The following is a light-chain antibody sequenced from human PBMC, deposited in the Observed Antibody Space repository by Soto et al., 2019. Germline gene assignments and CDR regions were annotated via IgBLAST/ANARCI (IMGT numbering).Light chain of an antibody. V-gene: IGKV3-20*01. Sequence: EIVLTQSPGTLSLSPGVRATLSCRSRQSVSSNYLVWYQQKPGQAPRLIFYGAFTRATGIPDRFTGGGSGTDFTLTSSRVEPEDFALYYCHQYGESPRTFGQGTKLELK. CDR2: GAF. CDR1: QSVSSNY. CDR3: HQYGESPRT. J-gene: IGKJ2*01.